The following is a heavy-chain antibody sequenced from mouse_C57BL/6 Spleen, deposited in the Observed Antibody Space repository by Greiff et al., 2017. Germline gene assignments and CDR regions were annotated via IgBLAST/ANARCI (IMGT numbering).Heavy chain of an antibody. CDR3: AIYYGKGYAMDY. CDR2: IDPSDSYT. D-gene: IGHD2-1*01. J-gene: IGHJ4*01. Sequence: QVQLQQPGAELVRPGTSVKLSCKASGYTFTSYWMHWVKQRPGQGLEWIGVIDPSDSYTNYNQKFKGKATLTVDTSSSTAYMQLSSLTSEDSAVYYCAIYYGKGYAMDYWGQGTSVTVSS. V-gene: IGHV1-59*01. CDR1: GYTFTSYW.